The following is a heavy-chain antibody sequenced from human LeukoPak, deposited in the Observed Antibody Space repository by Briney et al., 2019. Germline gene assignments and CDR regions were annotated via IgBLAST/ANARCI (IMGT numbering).Heavy chain of an antibody. CDR3: ARSVSSWKDAFDI. CDR2: IRGSGGST. D-gene: IGHD6-13*01. J-gene: IGHJ3*02. Sequence: GGSLRLSCAASGFTFSSYAMSWVRQAPGKGLEWVSTIRGSGGSTYYADSVKGRFTISRDNSKNTLYLQMNSLRAEDTAVYYCARSVSSWKDAFDIWGQGTMVTVSS. CDR1: GFTFSSYA. V-gene: IGHV3-23*01.